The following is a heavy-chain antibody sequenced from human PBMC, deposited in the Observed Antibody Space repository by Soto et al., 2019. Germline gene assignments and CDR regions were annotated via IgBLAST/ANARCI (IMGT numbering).Heavy chain of an antibody. CDR1: GGSLNSSDYY. D-gene: IGHD4-17*01. CDR2: VYYSGNT. CDR3: ARHGPHPFYGDPFDY. Sequence: QLQLQESGPGLVKPSETLSLTCTVSGGSLNSSDYYWGWIRQPPGKGLEWIGTVYYSGNTYSNPSLRSRVTISADTSKNQFSLKVSSVTATDTAVYYCARHGPHPFYGDPFDYWGQGTLVTVSS. J-gene: IGHJ4*02. V-gene: IGHV4-39*01.